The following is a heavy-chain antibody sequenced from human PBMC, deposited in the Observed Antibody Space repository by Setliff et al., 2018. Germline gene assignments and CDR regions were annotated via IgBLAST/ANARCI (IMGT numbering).Heavy chain of an antibody. V-gene: IGHV1-3*01. CDR2: INAGNGNT. Sequence: GASVKVSCKASGYTFTSYSMHWVRQAPGQSLEWMGWINAGNGNTKYSQKFQGRVTITRDTSASTAYMELSSLRSEDTAVYFCAGVLRDYYGSGSYYNWFDPWGQGTLVTVPS. D-gene: IGHD3-10*01. CDR1: GYTFTSYS. J-gene: IGHJ5*02. CDR3: AGVLRDYYGSGSYYNWFDP.